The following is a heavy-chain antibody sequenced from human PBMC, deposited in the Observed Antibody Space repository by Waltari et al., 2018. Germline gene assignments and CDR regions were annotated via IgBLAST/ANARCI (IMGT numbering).Heavy chain of an antibody. D-gene: IGHD6-13*01. J-gene: IGHJ4*02. CDR2: IYYSGST. V-gene: IGHV4-39*07. CDR3: ARDLAAADFADY. Sequence: QLQLQESGPGLVKPSETLSLTCTVSGGSISSSSYYWGWIRQPPGKGLEWIGSIYYSGSTNYNPSLKSRVTMSVDTSKNQFSLKLSSVTAADTAVYYCARDLAAADFADYWGQGTLVTVSS. CDR1: GGSISSSSYY.